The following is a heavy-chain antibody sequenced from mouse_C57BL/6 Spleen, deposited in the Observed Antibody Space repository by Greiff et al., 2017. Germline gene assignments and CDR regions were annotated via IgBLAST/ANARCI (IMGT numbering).Heavy chain of an antibody. D-gene: IGHD1-1*01. Sequence: VQLQQPGAELVRPGSSVKLSCKASGYTFTSYWMDWVKQRPGQGLEWIGNIYPSDSETHYNQKFKDKATLTVDKSSSTAYMQLSSLTSEDSAVYYGARWGYGSSYWYFDVWGTGTTVTVSS. CDR3: ARWGYGSSYWYFDV. CDR1: GYTFTSYW. V-gene: IGHV1-61*01. CDR2: IYPSDSET. J-gene: IGHJ1*03.